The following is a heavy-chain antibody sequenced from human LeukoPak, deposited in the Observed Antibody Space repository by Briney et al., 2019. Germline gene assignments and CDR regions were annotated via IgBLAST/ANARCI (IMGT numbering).Heavy chain of an antibody. V-gene: IGHV5-51*01. CDR3: ARLGEDYDILTGYYTG. J-gene: IGHJ4*02. CDR2: IYPGDSDT. Sequence: GESLKISCKGSGYSFTSYWIGWVRQMPGKGLERMGIIYPGDSDTRYSPSFQGQVTISADKSISTAYLQWSSLKASDTAMYYCARLGEDYDILTGYYTGWGQGTLVTVSS. CDR1: GYSFTSYW. D-gene: IGHD3-9*01.